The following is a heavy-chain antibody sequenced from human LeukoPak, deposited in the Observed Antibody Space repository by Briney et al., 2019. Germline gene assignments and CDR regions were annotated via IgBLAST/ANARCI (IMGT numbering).Heavy chain of an antibody. CDR1: GYTFTSYD. D-gene: IGHD3-10*01. J-gene: IGHJ6*02. V-gene: IGHV1-8*01. Sequence: ASVKVSCKASGYTFTSYDINWVRQATGQGLEWMGWMNPNSGNTGYAQKFQGRVTMTRNTSISTAYMELSSLRSEDTAVYYCARTPVRGVPTYYYGMDVWGQGTTVTVSS. CDR3: ARTPVRGVPTYYYGMDV. CDR2: MNPNSGNT.